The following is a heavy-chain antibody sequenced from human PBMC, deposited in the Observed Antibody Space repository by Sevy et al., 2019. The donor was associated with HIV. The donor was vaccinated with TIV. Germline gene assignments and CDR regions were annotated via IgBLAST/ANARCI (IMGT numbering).Heavy chain of an antibody. CDR3: ARAASGYSGYGRYYFDY. D-gene: IGHD5-12*01. Sequence: GGSLRLSCAASGFTFSSYWMSWVRQAPGKGLEWVANIKQDGSEKYYVDSVKGRFTISRDNAKNSLYLQMNSLRAEDTAVYYCARAASGYSGYGRYYFDYRGQGTLVTVSS. CDR1: GFTFSSYW. J-gene: IGHJ4*02. V-gene: IGHV3-7*01. CDR2: IKQDGSEK.